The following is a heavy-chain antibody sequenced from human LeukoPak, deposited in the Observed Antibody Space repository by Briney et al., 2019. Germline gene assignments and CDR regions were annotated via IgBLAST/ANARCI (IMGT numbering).Heavy chain of an antibody. D-gene: IGHD6-6*01. CDR3: ARGASSSSAIGYFYYYMDV. V-gene: IGHV4-61*02. J-gene: IGHJ6*03. CDR2: IYTSGST. Sequence: SETLSLTCTVSGGSISSGSYYWSWIRQPAGKGLEWIGRIYTSGSTNYNPSLKSRVTISVDTSKNQFSLNLSSVTAADTAVYYCARGASSSSAIGYFYYYMDVWGKGTTVTVS. CDR1: GGSISSGSYY.